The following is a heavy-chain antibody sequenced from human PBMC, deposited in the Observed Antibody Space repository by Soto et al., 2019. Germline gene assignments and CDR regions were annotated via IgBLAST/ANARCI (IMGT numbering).Heavy chain of an antibody. CDR2: IFHGQRT. J-gene: IGHJ3*01. Sequence: MQLQESGPGLVKPSGTLSLVCTVSGVSVSSDNWWSWVRQTPGKGLEWIGEIFHGQRTNYHPSLKSRVHISVDKSKNQFSLTLTSVTAADTAVYYCTKNGWFSTDVWGQGTMVTVSA. CDR1: GVSVSSDNW. CDR3: TKNGWFSTDV. D-gene: IGHD6-19*01. V-gene: IGHV4-4*02.